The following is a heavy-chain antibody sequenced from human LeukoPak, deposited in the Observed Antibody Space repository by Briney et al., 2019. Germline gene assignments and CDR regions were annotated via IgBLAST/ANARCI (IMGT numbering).Heavy chain of an antibody. CDR3: TRTPGIAVAGIEQGNY. Sequence: GGSLRLSCAASGFTFSGSAMHWVRQASGKGLEWVGRIRSKANSYATAYAASVKGRFTISRDESKNTAYLQMNSLKTENTAVYYCTRTPGIAVAGIEQGNYWGQGTLVTVSS. CDR2: IRSKANSYAT. D-gene: IGHD6-19*01. CDR1: GFTFSGSA. V-gene: IGHV3-73*01. J-gene: IGHJ4*02.